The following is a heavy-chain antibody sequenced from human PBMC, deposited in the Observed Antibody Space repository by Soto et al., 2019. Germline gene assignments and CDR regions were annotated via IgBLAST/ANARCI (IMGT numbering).Heavy chain of an antibody. D-gene: IGHD5-18*01. V-gene: IGHV6-1*01. J-gene: IGHJ6*02. CDR2: TYYRSKWYN. CDR3: ARDQGYSYGSLYYYYYGMDV. CDR1: GDSVSSNSAA. Sequence: PSQTLSLTCAISGDSVSSNSAARNWIRQSPSRGLEWLGRTYYRSKWYNDYAVSVKSRITINPDTSKNQFSLQLNSVTPEDTAVYYCARDQGYSYGSLYYYYYGMDVWGQGTTVTVSS.